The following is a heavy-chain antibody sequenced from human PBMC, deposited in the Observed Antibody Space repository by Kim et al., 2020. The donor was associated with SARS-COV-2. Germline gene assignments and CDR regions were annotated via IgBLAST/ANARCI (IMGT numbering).Heavy chain of an antibody. Sequence: GGSLRLSCEASGFTFSTYSMNWVRQAPGKGLEWLSWISSSGSTIYYADSVKGRFTISRDDARNSLYLQMNSVRDEDTAVYYCACGYSHGWYYFDYWGQGTLVTVSS. CDR3: ACGYSHGWYYFDY. CDR1: GFTFSTYS. V-gene: IGHV3-48*02. CDR2: ISSSGSTI. J-gene: IGHJ4*02. D-gene: IGHD5-18*01.